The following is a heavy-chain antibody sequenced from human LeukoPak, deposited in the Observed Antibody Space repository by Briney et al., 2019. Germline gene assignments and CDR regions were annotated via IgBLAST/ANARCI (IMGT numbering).Heavy chain of an antibody. V-gene: IGHV3-53*04. CDR2: IYPDGAT. CDR1: GFTVSSNF. CDR3: VRVAATII. Sequence: GGSLRLSCAASGFTVSSNFMSWVRQAPGRGLEWVSLIYPDGATFYADSVKGRFTISRQNPQSTLYLQMDTLRLEDTAVYYCVRVAATIIWGQGTMVTVSS. J-gene: IGHJ3*02. D-gene: IGHD5-12*01.